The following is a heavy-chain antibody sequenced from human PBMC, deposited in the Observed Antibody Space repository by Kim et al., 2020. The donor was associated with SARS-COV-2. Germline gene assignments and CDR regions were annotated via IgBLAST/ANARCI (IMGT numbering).Heavy chain of an antibody. V-gene: IGHV4-39*01. CDR3: ARHFVDTAMALYYYYGMDV. CDR1: GGSISSSSYY. CDR2: IYYSGST. Sequence: SETLSLTCTVSGGSISSSSYYWGWIRQPPGKGLEWIGSIYYSGSTYYNPSLKSRVTISVDTSKNQFSLKLSSVTAADTAVYYCARHFVDTAMALYYYYGMDVWGQGTTVTVSS. D-gene: IGHD5-18*01. J-gene: IGHJ6*02.